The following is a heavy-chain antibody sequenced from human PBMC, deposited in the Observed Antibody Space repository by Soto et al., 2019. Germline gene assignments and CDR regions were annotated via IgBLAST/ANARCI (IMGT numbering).Heavy chain of an antibody. CDR3: AGYYGSGSYYLDWFDP. V-gene: IGHV4-4*02. CDR2: IYHSGRT. CDR1: GGSINSSNW. D-gene: IGHD3-10*01. Sequence: QVQLQESGPGLVKPSGTLSLTCAVSGGSINSSNWWTWVRQPPGQGLEWIGEIYHSGRTHYNPSLKSRVAISIFPSKNQFSLKLASVTAADTAVYYCAGYYGSGSYYLDWFDPWGQGTLVTVSS. J-gene: IGHJ5*02.